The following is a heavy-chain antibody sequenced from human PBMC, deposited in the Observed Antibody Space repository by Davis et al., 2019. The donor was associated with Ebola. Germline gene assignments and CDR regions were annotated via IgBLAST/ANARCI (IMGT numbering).Heavy chain of an antibody. J-gene: IGHJ4*02. CDR3: ARLAVDTPMVHDY. CDR1: GYSFTSYW. Sequence: GESLKTPCKGSGYSFTSYWISWVRQMPGKGLEWMGRIDPSDSYTNYSPSFQGHVTISADKSISTAYLQWSSLKASDTAMYYCARLAVDTPMVHDYWGQGTLVTVSS. CDR2: IDPSDSYT. D-gene: IGHD5-18*01. V-gene: IGHV5-10-1*01.